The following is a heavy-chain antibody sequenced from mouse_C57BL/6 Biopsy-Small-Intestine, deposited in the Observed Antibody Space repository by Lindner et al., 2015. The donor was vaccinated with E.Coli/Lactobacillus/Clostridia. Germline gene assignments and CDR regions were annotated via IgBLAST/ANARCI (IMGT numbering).Heavy chain of an antibody. CDR2: IYPRDGST. Sequence: VQLQESGPRAGEGLGRSVKLSCKASGYTFTSYDINWVKQRPGQGLEWIGWIYPRDGSTIYNEKFKGKATLTVDTSSSTAYMELHSLTSEDSAVYFCARYDYDGAYWGQGTLVTVSA. J-gene: IGHJ3*01. V-gene: IGHV1-85*01. CDR1: GYTFTSYD. CDR3: ARYDYDGAY. D-gene: IGHD2-4*01.